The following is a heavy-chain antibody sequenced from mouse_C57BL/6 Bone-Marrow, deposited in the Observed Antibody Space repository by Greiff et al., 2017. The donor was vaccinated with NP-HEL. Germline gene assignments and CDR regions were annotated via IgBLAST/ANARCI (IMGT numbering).Heavy chain of an antibody. V-gene: IGHV1-81*01. CDR3: TRGREIAWFAY. Sequence: VKLMESGAELARPGASVKLSCKASGYTFTSYGIRWVKQSTGQGLEWIGEIYPRSGNTYYNEKFKGKATLTADQSSSTADMELRSLTSEDSAVYFCTRGREIAWFAYGGRGTLVTVTA. CDR2: IYPRSGNT. J-gene: IGHJ3*01. CDR1: GYTFTSYG.